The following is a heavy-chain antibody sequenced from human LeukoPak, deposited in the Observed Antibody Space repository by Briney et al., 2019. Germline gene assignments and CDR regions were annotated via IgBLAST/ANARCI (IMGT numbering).Heavy chain of an antibody. CDR3: AKAGSIRFDY. V-gene: IGHV3-23*01. D-gene: IGHD1-26*01. Sequence: GGSLGLSCAASAFTFSSYGMSWVRQAPGKGLEWVSALSGSGGSKYYADSVKGRFTISRDNSKNTLYLQMNSLRAEDTAVYYCAKAGSIRFDYWGQGTLVTVSS. CDR1: AFTFSSYG. CDR2: LSGSGGSK. J-gene: IGHJ4*02.